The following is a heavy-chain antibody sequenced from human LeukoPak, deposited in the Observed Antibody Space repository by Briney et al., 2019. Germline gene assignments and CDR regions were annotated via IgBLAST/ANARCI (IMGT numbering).Heavy chain of an antibody. D-gene: IGHD3-16*01. CDR1: GGSISSHY. CDR2: IYNSGST. CDR3: ARDDYGVFDAFDV. V-gene: IGHV4-59*08. Sequence: SETLPLTCTVSGGSISSHYWSWIRQPPGKGLEWIGYIYNSGSTNYNPSLKSRVTISLDTSKEQFSLKLTSVTAADTAVYFCARDDYGVFDAFDVWGQGTVVTVSS. J-gene: IGHJ3*01.